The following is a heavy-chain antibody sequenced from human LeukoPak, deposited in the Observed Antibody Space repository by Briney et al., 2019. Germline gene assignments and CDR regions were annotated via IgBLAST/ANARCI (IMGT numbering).Heavy chain of an antibody. J-gene: IGHJ5*02. CDR2: IFTSGST. CDR3: ARYCSSTSCSDWFDP. CDR1: GGSISIYY. V-gene: IGHV4-4*07. Sequence: SETLSLTCTVSGGSISIYYWSWIRQPAGKGLEWIGRIFTSGSTNYNPSLKSRVTMSVDTSKNQFSLKLSSVTAADTAVYYCARYCSSTSCSDWFDPWGQGTLVTVSS. D-gene: IGHD2-2*01.